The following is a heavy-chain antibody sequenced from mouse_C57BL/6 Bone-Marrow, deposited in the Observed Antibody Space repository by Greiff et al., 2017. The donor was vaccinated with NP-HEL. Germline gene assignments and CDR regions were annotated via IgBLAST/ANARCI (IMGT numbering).Heavy chain of an antibody. Sequence: EVKLMESGGGLVQPGGSLKLSCAASGFTFSDYGMAWVRQAPRKGPEWVAFISNLAYSIYYADTVTGRFTISRENAKNTLYLEMSSLRSEDMAMYYCARRNGYYVDWYFDVWGTGTTVTVSS. CDR1: GFTFSDYG. CDR3: ARRNGYYVDWYFDV. CDR2: ISNLAYSI. V-gene: IGHV5-15*01. D-gene: IGHD2-3*01. J-gene: IGHJ1*03.